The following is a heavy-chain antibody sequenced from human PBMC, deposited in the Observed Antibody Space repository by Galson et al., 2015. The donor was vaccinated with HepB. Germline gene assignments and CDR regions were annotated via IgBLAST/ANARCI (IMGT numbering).Heavy chain of an antibody. J-gene: IGHJ3*02. CDR2: ISGSGGST. V-gene: IGHV3-23*01. CDR3: AKDRGYCSGGSCYGAFDI. CDR1: GFTFSSYA. D-gene: IGHD2-15*01. Sequence: SLRLSCAASGFTFSSYAMSWVRQAPGKGLEWVSAISGSGGSTYYADSVKGRFTISRDNSKNTLYLQMNSLRAEDTAVYYCAKDRGYCSGGSCYGAFDIWGQGTMVTVSS.